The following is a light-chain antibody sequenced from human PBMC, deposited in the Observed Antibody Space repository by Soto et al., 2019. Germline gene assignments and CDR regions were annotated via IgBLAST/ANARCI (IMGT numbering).Light chain of an antibody. V-gene: IGLV2-14*01. CDR3: SSFTNSILV. CDR2: EVT. J-gene: IGLJ3*02. Sequence: QSALTQPASVSGSPGQSITISCTGTTSDVGSHNFVSWYQQLPGKAPKLLICEVTNRPSGTSNRFSGSKSGNTASLTISGLQAEDEADYYCSSFTNSILVFGGGTKLTVL. CDR1: TSDVGSHNF.